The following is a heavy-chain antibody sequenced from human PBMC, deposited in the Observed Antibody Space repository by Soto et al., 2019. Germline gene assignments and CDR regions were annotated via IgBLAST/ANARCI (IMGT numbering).Heavy chain of an antibody. CDR2: INHSGST. D-gene: IGHD6-6*01. J-gene: IGHJ5*02. Sequence: QVQLQQWGAGLLKPSETLSLTCAVYGGSFSGYYWSWIRQPPGKGLEWIGEINHSGSTNYNPSLKSRVTISVDTSKNQFSLKLSSVTAADTAVYYCARVAEYSSSRGWFDPRGQGTLVTVSS. CDR1: GGSFSGYY. V-gene: IGHV4-34*01. CDR3: ARVAEYSSSRGWFDP.